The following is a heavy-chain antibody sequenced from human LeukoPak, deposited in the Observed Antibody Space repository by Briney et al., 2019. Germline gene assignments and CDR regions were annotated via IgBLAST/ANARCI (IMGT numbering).Heavy chain of an antibody. CDR1: GFTFSTYL. Sequence: GGSLRLSCAASGFTFSTYLMHWVRQAPGKGLVWVSRINTDGSITTCADSVKGRFTISRDNAKNTLYLQMNSLRDEDTAVYYCASLGTLVPWGQGTLVTVSS. D-gene: IGHD3-9*01. CDR2: INTDGSIT. J-gene: IGHJ5*02. CDR3: ASLGTLVP. V-gene: IGHV3-74*03.